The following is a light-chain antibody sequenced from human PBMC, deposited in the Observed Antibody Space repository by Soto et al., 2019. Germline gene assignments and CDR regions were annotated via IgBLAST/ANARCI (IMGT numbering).Light chain of an antibody. CDR1: QSVSSSY. CDR2: GAS. J-gene: IGKJ1*01. CDR3: QHRS. V-gene: IGKV3-20*01. Sequence: EIVLTQSPGTLSLSPGERATLSCRASQSVSSSYLAWYQQKPGQAPRLLIYGASSRATGIPDRFSGSGSGTDFTLPISRLEPEDFAVYYCQHRSFGQGTKVEIK.